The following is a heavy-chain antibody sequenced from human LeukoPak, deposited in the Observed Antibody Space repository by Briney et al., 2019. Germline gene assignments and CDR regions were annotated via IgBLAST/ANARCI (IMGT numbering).Heavy chain of an antibody. Sequence: SETLSLTCTVSGGSISSSSYYWGWIRQPPGKGLEWIGSIYYTGTTHYNPSLKSRVTISVDTSKNQFSLNLSSVTAADTAVYYCARQEIGLRSFDPWGQGTLVTASS. V-gene: IGHV4-39*01. CDR1: GGSISSSSYY. CDR2: IYYTGTT. J-gene: IGHJ5*02. CDR3: ARQEIGLRSFDP. D-gene: IGHD3/OR15-3a*01.